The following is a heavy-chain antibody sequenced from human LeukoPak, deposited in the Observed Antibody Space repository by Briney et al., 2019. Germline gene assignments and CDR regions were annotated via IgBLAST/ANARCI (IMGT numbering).Heavy chain of an antibody. V-gene: IGHV3-53*01. Sequence: GGSLRLSCAASGFTFSSYNMNWVRRAPGKGLEWVSVIYSGGSTYYADSVKGRFTISRDNSKNTLYLQMNSLRAEDTAVYYCARVIAAAGIDYWGQGTLVTVSS. CDR1: GFTFSSYN. J-gene: IGHJ4*02. CDR2: IYSGGST. D-gene: IGHD6-13*01. CDR3: ARVIAAAGIDY.